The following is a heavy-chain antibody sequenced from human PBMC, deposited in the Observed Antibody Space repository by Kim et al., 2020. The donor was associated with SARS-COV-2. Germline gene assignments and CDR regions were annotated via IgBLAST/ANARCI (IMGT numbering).Heavy chain of an antibody. D-gene: IGHD3-16*02. CDR3: ARVGYDYVWGSYRDYYYYYGMDV. J-gene: IGHJ6*02. Sequence: GVSLRLSCAASGFTFSDYYMSCILQAPGKGLEWVSYISSSSSYTNYADSVKGRFTISRDNAKNSLYLQMNSLRAEDTAVYYWARVGYDYVWGSYRDYYYYYGMDVWGQGTTVTVSS. CDR1: GFTFSDYY. CDR2: ISSSSSYT. V-gene: IGHV3-11*05.